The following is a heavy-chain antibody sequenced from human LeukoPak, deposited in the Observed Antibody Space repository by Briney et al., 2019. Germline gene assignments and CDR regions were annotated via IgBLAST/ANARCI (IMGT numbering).Heavy chain of an antibody. J-gene: IGHJ3*02. D-gene: IGHD3-22*01. V-gene: IGHV3-20*04. CDR1: GFTFDDYG. CDR2: INWNGGST. Sequence: GGSLRLSCAASGFTFDDYGMSWVRQAPGKGLEWVSGINWNGGSTGYADSVKGRFTISRDNAKNSLYLQMNSLRAEDTALYYCARDYDSSGYSDAFDIWGQGTTVTVSS. CDR3: ARDYDSSGYSDAFDI.